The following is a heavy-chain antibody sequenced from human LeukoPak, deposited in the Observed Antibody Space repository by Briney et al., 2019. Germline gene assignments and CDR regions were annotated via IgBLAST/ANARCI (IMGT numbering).Heavy chain of an antibody. V-gene: IGHV4-34*01. D-gene: IGHD5-18*01. CDR2: INHSGST. CDR3: ARSRIQPVY. J-gene: IGHJ4*02. CDR1: GGSFSGYY. Sequence: PSETLSLTCAVYGGSFSGYYWSWIRQPPGKGLEWIGEINHSGSTNYNPSLKSRVTISVDTSKNQFSLKLSSVTAADTAVYYCARSRIQPVYWGQGTLVTVSS.